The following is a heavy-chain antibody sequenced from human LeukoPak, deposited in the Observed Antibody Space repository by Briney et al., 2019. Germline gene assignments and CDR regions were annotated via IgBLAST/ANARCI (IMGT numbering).Heavy chain of an antibody. CDR1: GYSFTTYW. CDR3: ARRRDLYSGSYYPFDY. Sequence: GESLKISCKGSGYSFTTYWIGWVRQMPGKGLEGMGNIYPVDSDSRYSPSFQGQVTISADKSISTAYLQWSSLKASDTAMYYCARRRDLYSGSYYPFDYWGQGTLVTVSS. J-gene: IGHJ4*02. V-gene: IGHV5-51*01. CDR2: IYPVDSDS. D-gene: IGHD1-26*01.